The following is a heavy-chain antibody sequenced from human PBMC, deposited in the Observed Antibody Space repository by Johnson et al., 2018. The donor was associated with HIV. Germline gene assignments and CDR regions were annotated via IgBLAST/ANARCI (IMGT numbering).Heavy chain of an antibody. CDR1: GFTFSSYW. CDR2: IKQDGSEK. Sequence: MQLVESGGGLVQPGGSLRLSCTVSGFTFSSYWMSWVRQAPGKGLEWVANIKQDGSEKYYVDSVRGRFTISRDNAKKSMYLQMNSLRAEDTAVYYCARERIAAAGLDAFDIWGQGTMVTVSS. J-gene: IGHJ3*02. D-gene: IGHD6-13*01. CDR3: ARERIAAAGLDAFDI. V-gene: IGHV3-7*01.